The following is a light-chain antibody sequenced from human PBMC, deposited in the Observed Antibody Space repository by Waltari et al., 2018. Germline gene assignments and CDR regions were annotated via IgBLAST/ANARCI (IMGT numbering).Light chain of an antibody. CDR2: AAS. J-gene: IGKJ1*01. Sequence: DIQVTQSPSSLSASVGDRVTITCRTSQNINIYLNWYQHKVGKAPKLLIYAASNLQSGIPSKFSGTGSGTDFTLTIRSLQPEDVATYYCQESYSNPWTFGQGTKVEIK. CDR3: QESYSNPWT. V-gene: IGKV1-39*01. CDR1: QNINIY.